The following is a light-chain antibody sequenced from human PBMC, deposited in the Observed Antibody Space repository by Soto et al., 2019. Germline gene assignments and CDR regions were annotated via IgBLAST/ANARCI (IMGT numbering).Light chain of an antibody. CDR2: EVS. V-gene: IGLV2-14*01. CDR1: SSDVGGYNY. J-gene: IGLJ2*01. CDR3: SSYTSSSTVI. Sequence: QSVLTQPASVSGSPGQSITISCTGTSSDVGGYNYVSWYQQHPGKAPKLMIYEVSLRPSGVSNRFSGSKSASTASLTISGLQAEDEADYYCSSYTSSSTVIFGGGTKLTVL.